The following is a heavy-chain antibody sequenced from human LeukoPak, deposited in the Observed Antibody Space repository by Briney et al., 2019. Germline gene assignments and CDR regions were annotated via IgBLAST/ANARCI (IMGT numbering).Heavy chain of an antibody. Sequence: RRSLRLSCAPSGFTFSSYSMHWVRPAPGKALLWASSISISSSYIYYADSVKGRFTISRDNAKNSLYLQMNSLRAEDTAVYYCARDFAIQLWTRPYDYWGQGTLVTVSS. CDR3: ARDFAIQLWTRPYDY. J-gene: IGHJ4*02. V-gene: IGHV3-21*01. CDR1: GFTFSSYS. D-gene: IGHD5-18*01. CDR2: ISISSSYI.